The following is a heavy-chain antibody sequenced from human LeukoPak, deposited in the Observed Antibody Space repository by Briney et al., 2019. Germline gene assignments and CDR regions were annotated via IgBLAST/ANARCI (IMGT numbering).Heavy chain of an antibody. J-gene: IGHJ4*02. CDR3: AKAPFNEGRIFDY. CDR2: ISSSGSTI. D-gene: IGHD1-1*01. CDR1: GFTFSDYY. V-gene: IGHV3-11*01. Sequence: GGSLRLSWAASGFTFSDYYMSWIRQAPGKGLEWVSYISSSGSTIYYADSVKGRFTISRDNAKNSLYLQMNSLRAEDTAVYYCAKAPFNEGRIFDYWGQGTLVTVSS.